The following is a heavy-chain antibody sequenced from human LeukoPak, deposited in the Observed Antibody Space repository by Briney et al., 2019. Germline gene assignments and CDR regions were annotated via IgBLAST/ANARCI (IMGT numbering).Heavy chain of an antibody. V-gene: IGHV5-51*01. CDR1: GYRFDRYW. CDR2: IWPGDSDT. CDR3: ARRRDGYNYFADY. J-gene: IGHJ4*02. D-gene: IGHD5-24*01. Sequence: GESLKISCKASGYRFDRYWIGWVRQMPGKGLGWMGIIWPGDSDTRYSPSFQGQATMSVDKSSSTAYLQWSSLKASDTAMYYCARRRDGYNYFADYWGQGTLVTVSS.